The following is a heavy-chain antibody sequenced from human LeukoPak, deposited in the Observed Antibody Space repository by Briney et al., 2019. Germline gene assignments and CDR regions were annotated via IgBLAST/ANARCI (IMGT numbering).Heavy chain of an antibody. Sequence: SETLSLTCTVSGGSISSYYWSWIRQPPGKGLEWIGYIYYSGSTNYNPSLKSRVTISVDTSKNQFSLKLSSVTAADTAVHYCARERAVAGFGWFDPWGQGTLVTVSS. CDR3: ARERAVAGFGWFDP. J-gene: IGHJ5*02. D-gene: IGHD6-19*01. CDR1: GGSISSYY. V-gene: IGHV4-59*01. CDR2: IYYSGST.